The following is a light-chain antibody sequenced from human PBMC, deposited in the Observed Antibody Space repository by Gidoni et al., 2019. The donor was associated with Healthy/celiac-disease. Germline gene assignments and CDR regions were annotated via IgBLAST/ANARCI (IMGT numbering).Light chain of an antibody. CDR2: STN. V-gene: IGLV8-61*01. CDR3: VLYTGSGMV. CDR1: SGSVSTSYY. J-gene: IGLJ2*01. Sequence: TVVTPEPAHSLSPEGTVTLTCGLRSGSVSTSYYPSWYQQTPGQYPRTLIYSTNPRLSGVPDPFSGSVLGNNAALTITGAQADDEFDYYFVLYTGSGMVFGGGTKLTVL.